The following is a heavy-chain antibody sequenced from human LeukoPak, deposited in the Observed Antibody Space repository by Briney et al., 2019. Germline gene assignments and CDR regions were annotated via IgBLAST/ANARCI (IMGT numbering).Heavy chain of an antibody. V-gene: IGHV4-39*01. CDR3: ARLLSTGTYLGFIDY. J-gene: IGHJ4*02. D-gene: IGHD1-26*01. CDR2: ISYSGST. CDR1: GGSINNNNYY. Sequence: NPSETLSLTCTVSGGSINNNNYYWGWIRQPPGKGLEWIGGISYSGSTYYNPSLKSRVTISVDTSKHQFSLKLSSVTAADAAVYYCARLLSTGTYLGFIDYWGQGTLVTVSS.